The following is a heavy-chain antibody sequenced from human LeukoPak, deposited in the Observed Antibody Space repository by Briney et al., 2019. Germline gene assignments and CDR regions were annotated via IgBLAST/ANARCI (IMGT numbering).Heavy chain of an antibody. CDR3: ARDYSYGDSIDY. CDR2: ISRSSDAI. CDR1: GFIFNTQN. J-gene: IGHJ4*02. Sequence: QTGGSLRLSCTAYGFIFNTQNMNWVRQAPGKGLEWVSYISRSSDAIYYADSVKGRFTISRDNAKNSLYLLMNSLRAEDTAIYYCARDYSYGDSIDYWGQGTLVTVSS. V-gene: IGHV3-48*01. D-gene: IGHD4-17*01.